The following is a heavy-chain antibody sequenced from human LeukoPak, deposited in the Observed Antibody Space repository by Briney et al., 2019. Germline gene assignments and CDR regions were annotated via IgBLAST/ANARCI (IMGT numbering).Heavy chain of an antibody. J-gene: IGHJ4*02. CDR1: GGTFSSYA. Sequence: ASVKVSCKASGGTFSSYAISWVRQAPGQGLEWMGGITPIFGTANYAQKFQGRVTITADESTSTAYMELSSLRSEDTAVYYCATVVPAAYYFDYWGQGTLVTVSS. D-gene: IGHD2-2*01. CDR3: ATVVPAAYYFDY. CDR2: ITPIFGTA. V-gene: IGHV1-69*13.